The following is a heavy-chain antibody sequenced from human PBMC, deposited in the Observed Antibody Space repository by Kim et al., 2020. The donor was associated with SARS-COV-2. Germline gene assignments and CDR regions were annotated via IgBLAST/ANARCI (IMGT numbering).Heavy chain of an antibody. CDR3: ARRRGDSYGDFDY. D-gene: IGHD5-18*01. CDR2: ITGGGQYT. J-gene: IGHJ4*02. Sequence: GGSLRLSCAASGFTFDNHAMAWVRRAPGEGLEWITAITGGGQYTDYADSVKGHFVISRDNSKNTLYLQMDSLRADDTAVYYCARRRGDSYGDFDYWGQG. V-gene: IGHV3-23*01. CDR1: GFTFDNHA.